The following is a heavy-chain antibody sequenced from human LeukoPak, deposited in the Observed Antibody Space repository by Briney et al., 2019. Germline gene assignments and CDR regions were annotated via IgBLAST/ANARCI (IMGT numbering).Heavy chain of an antibody. J-gene: IGHJ4*02. CDR3: ARDAQTTVTTLEI. V-gene: IGHV3-30*04. D-gene: IGHD4-11*01. Sequence: GGSLLLACAAPGFTLLSYTFHSVRQAPGKVLELVQRISWDGINKYYEGTVKGRYTIPRDNSKNTLYLQMNGQRAEDTAVYDCARDAQTTVTTLEIWGQGTLVTVSS. CDR1: GFTLLSYT. CDR2: ISWDGINK.